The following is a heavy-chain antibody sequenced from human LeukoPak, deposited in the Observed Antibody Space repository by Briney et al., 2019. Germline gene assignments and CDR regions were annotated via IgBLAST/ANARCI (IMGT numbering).Heavy chain of an antibody. Sequence: PGGSLRLSCAASGFTVSSNYMSWVRQAPGKGLEWVSAISGSGGSTYYADSVKGRFTISRDNSKNTLYLQMNSLRAEDTAVYYCAREPGIAAAGTSLDFADWGQGTLVTVSS. CDR2: ISGSGGST. V-gene: IGHV3-23*01. CDR3: AREPGIAAAGTSLDFAD. D-gene: IGHD6-13*01. CDR1: GFTVSSNY. J-gene: IGHJ4*02.